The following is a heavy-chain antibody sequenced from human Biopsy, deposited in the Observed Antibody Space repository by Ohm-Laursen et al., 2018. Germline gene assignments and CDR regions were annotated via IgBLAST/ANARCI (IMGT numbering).Heavy chain of an antibody. CDR2: IDHSGST. Sequence: SDTLSLTCAVYGGSFSGYYWSWIRQPPGKGLEWIGEIDHSGSTNYNPSLKSRVPISVDMSKNQISLKLGSVTVADTAVFYCARRGSGGRSFDYWGQGSLVTVSS. V-gene: IGHV4-34*01. CDR3: ARRGSGGRSFDY. CDR1: GGSFSGYY. D-gene: IGHD2-15*01. J-gene: IGHJ4*02.